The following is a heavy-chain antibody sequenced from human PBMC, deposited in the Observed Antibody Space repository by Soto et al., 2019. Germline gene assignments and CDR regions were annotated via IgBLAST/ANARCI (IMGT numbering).Heavy chain of an antibody. J-gene: IGHJ6*02. D-gene: IGHD3-3*01. V-gene: IGHV1-46*01. CDR2: INPSGGST. Sequence: GASVKVSCKASGYTFTSYYMRWVRQAPGQGLEWMGIINPSGGSTSYAQKFQGRVTMTRDTSTSTVYMELSSLRSEDTAVYYCASDYDFWSGYWEDYYYYYGMDVWGQGTTVTVSS. CDR3: ASDYDFWSGYWEDYYYYYGMDV. CDR1: GYTFTSYY.